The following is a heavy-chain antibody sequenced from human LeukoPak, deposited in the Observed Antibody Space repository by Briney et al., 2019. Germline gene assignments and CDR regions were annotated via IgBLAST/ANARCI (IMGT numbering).Heavy chain of an antibody. D-gene: IGHD2-2*01. Sequence: GASVKVSCKASGYTFSSYGITWVRQALGQGLEWMGWISAYNGNTNYAQKLQGRVTMTTDTSTSTAYMELRSLRSDDTAVYYCARGAPYCSSSNCPNWFDPWGQGTLVTVSS. V-gene: IGHV1-18*01. CDR1: GYTFSSYG. CDR3: ARGAPYCSSSNCPNWFDP. CDR2: ISAYNGNT. J-gene: IGHJ5*02.